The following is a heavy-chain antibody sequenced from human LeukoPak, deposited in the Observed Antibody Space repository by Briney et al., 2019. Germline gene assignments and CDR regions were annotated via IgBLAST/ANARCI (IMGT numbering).Heavy chain of an antibody. CDR2: IYYSGST. CDR3: ARGRITMVRGVLDAFDI. D-gene: IGHD3-10*01. J-gene: IGHJ3*02. CDR1: GGSIRSYY. V-gene: IGHV4-59*01. Sequence: SETLSLTCTVSGGSIRSYYWSWIRQPPGKGLEWIGYIYYSGSTNYNPSLKSRVTISVDTSKNQFSLKLSSVTAADTAVYYCARGRITMVRGVLDAFDIWGQGTMVTVSS.